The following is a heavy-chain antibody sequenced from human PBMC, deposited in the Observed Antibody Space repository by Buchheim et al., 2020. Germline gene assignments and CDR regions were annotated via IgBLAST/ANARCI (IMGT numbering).Heavy chain of an antibody. CDR3: AKLAEWLVLDY. V-gene: IGHV3-30*18. CDR2: ISSDGSNK. J-gene: IGHJ4*02. Sequence: VQLVESGGGVVQPGRSLRLSCAASGFTFSSYGMHWVRQAPGKGLEWVAVISSDGSNKYYADSVKGRFTISRDNSKNTLYLQMNSLRAEDTAVYYCAKLAEWLVLDYWGQGTL. D-gene: IGHD6-19*01. CDR1: GFTFSSYG.